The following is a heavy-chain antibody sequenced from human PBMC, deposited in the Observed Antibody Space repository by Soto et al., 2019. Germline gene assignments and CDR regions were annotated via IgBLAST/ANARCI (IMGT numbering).Heavy chain of an antibody. V-gene: IGHV1-69*13. CDR2: IIPIFGTA. CDR1: GGTFSSYA. CDR3: AADSPDFWSGSGLYYYYYYGMDV. Sequence: SVKVSCKASGGTFSSYAISWVRQAPGQGLEWMGGIIPIFGTANYAQKFQGRVTITADESTSTAYMELSSLRSEDTAVYYCAADSPDFWSGSGLYYYYYYGMDVWGQGTTVTVSS. D-gene: IGHD3-3*01. J-gene: IGHJ6*02.